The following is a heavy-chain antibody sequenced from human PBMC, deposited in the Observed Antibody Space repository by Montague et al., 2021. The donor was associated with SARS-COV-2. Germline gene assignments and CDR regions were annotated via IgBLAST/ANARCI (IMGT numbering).Heavy chain of an antibody. V-gene: IGHV4-4*02. CDR3: ARRGSGRSGLAY. D-gene: IGHD1-26*01. Sequence: SETLSLTCVVYGDSISTDNWWSWVRLPPGKRLEWVGEIYYTGRTKYKPSLKSRVSMSVDRSWNRFSMRLASVTAADTAIYYCARRGSGRSGLAYWGQGTLVTVSS. CDR2: IYYTGRT. J-gene: IGHJ4*02. CDR1: GDSISTDNW.